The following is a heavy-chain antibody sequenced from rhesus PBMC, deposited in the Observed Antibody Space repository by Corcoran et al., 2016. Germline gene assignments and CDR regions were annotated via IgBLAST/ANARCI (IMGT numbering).Heavy chain of an antibody. CDR3: ARNVVDWSDYYDTGLDY. CDR2: IYGSGGST. D-gene: IGHD3-22*01. Sequence: QVQLQESGPGLVKPSETLSLTCAVSGGSISSNYWSWIRQPPGKGLEWIGRIYGSGGSTDYNPSLKSRVTISTDTSKNQFSLKLSSVTAADTAVYYCARNVVDWSDYYDTGLDYWGQGVLVTVSS. V-gene: IGHV4-160*01. J-gene: IGHJ4*01. CDR1: GGSISSNY.